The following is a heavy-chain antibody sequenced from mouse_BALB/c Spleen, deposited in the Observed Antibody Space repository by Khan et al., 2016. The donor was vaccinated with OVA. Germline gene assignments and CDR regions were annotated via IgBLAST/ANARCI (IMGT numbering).Heavy chain of an antibody. J-gene: IGHJ3*01. CDR3: ASSYDGAWFAY. CDR1: GYTFSDYV. V-gene: IGHV1-81*01. D-gene: IGHD1-1*01. CDR2: LYPGSGTT. Sequence: QVQLQQSGPDLVKPGASVKMSCKASGYTFSDYVVSWVKLKSGQGLEWIGELYPGSGTTYYNENFKGKATLTADKSSNTAYLHLSSLTSEDSAVYFCASSYDGAWFAYWGQGTLVTVS.